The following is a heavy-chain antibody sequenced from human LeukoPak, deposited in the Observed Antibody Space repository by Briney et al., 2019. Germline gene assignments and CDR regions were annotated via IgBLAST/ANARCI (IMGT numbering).Heavy chain of an antibody. V-gene: IGHV4-39*01. CDR1: GGSISSSSYY. J-gene: IGHJ4*02. D-gene: IGHD6-6*01. CDR2: IYYSRST. Sequence: SQTLSLACTVSGGSISSSSYYWGWIRQPPGKGLEWIGSIYYSRSTYYNPSLKSRVTISVDTSKNQFSLKLSSVTAADTAVYYCARTRGPARRYYFDYWGQGTLVTVSS. CDR3: ARTRGPARRYYFDY.